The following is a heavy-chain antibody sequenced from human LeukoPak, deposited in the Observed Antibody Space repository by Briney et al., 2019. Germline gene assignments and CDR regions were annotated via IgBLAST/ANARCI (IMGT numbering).Heavy chain of an antibody. CDR3: ARGDTAYYYDCSGYYPNDAFDI. D-gene: IGHD3-22*01. Sequence: SETLSLTCSVSGGSISSHYWSWIRQPPGKGLEWIGYIYYSGSTNYNPSLKSRVTISVDTSKNQFSLKLSSVTAADTAVYYCARGDTAYYYDCSGYYPNDAFDIWGQGTMVTVSS. CDR1: GGSISSHY. V-gene: IGHV4-59*11. J-gene: IGHJ3*02. CDR2: IYYSGST.